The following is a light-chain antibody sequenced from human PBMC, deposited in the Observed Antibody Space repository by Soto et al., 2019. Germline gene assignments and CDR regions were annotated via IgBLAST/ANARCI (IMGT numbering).Light chain of an antibody. CDR1: QSVSSY. CDR2: DAS. J-gene: IGKJ1*01. Sequence: EIVLTQSPATLSLSPGERATLSCRASQSVSSYLAWYQQKPGQAPRLLIYDASNRATGIPDRFSGSGSGTDFTLTISRLEPEDFAVYYCQQYGSSRGTFGQGTKVDIK. V-gene: IGKV3-20*01. CDR3: QQYGSSRGT.